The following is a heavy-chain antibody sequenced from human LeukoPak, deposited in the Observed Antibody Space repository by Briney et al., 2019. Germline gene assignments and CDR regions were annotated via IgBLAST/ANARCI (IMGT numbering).Heavy chain of an antibody. CDR2: IYPGDSDT. J-gene: IGHJ3*02. Sequence: GESLKISCKGSGYSFTSYWIGWVRQMPGKGLEWMGIIYPGDSDTRYSPSFQGQVTISADKSISTAYLQWSSLKASDTAMYYCARGATIFGPTSDAFDIWGQGTMVTVSS. CDR1: GYSFTSYW. CDR3: ARGATIFGPTSDAFDI. D-gene: IGHD3-3*01. V-gene: IGHV5-51*01.